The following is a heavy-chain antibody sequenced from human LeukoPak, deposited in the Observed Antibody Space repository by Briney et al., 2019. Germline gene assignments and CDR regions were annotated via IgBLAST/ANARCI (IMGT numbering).Heavy chain of an antibody. J-gene: IGHJ4*02. D-gene: IGHD3-10*01. V-gene: IGHV4-4*02. CDR1: GGSIGSNNW. CDR2: IYHSGST. CDR3: ARSSTRSGVDFDY. Sequence: PSETLSLTCAVSGGSIGSNNWWSWVRQPPGKGLEWIGEIYHSGSTNYNPSLKSRVTISVDKSKNQLSLKVSSVTAADTAVYYCARSSTRSGVDFDYWGQGTLVTVSS.